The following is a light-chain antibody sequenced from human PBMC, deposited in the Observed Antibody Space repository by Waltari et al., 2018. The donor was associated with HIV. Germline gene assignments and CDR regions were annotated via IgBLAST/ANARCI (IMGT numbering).Light chain of an antibody. CDR2: EVT. Sequence: QSTLTQPASVSGSPGQSVTISCIGTASDFGPYKYVSCDQQHPGNAPKVIIYEVTRRPAGVCHRFSASKSGNTASLTISRLQPEDEAVYFCSPRTADHARAFGGGTHLTVL. V-gene: IGLV2-14*03. J-gene: IGLJ3*02. CDR3: SPRTADHARA. CDR1: ASDFGPYKY.